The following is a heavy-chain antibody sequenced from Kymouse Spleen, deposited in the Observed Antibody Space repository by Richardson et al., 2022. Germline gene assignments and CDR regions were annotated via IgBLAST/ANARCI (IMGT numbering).Heavy chain of an antibody. Sequence: QVQLVESGGGVVQPGRSLRLSCAASGFTFSSYGMHWVRQAPGKGLEWVAVISYDGSNKYYADSVKGRFTISRDNSKNTLYLQMNSLRAEDTAVYYCAKDLLRFLEWLLWFDPWGQGTLVTVSS. V-gene: IGHV3-30*18. CDR2: ISYDGSNK. CDR3: AKDLLRFLEWLLWFDP. CDR1: GFTFSSYG. J-gene: IGHJ5*02. D-gene: IGHD3-3*01.